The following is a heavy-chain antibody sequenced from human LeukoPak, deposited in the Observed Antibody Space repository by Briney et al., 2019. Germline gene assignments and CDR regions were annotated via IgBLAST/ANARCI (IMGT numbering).Heavy chain of an antibody. CDR2: INPNSGGT. V-gene: IGHV1-2*02. CDR1: GYTFTGYY. D-gene: IGHD3-22*01. J-gene: IGHJ5*02. CDR3: AREMIVKRGYHP. Sequence: ASVKVSCKASGYTFTGYYMHWVRQAPGQGLEWIGWINPNSGGTNYAQKFQGRVTMTRDTSISTAYMELSRLRSDDTAVYYCAREMIVKRGYHPWGQGTLVTVSS.